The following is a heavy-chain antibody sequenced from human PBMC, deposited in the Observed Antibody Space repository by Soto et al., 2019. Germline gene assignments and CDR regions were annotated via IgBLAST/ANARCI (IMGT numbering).Heavy chain of an antibody. D-gene: IGHD1-26*01. V-gene: IGHV4-59*08. Sequence: QVQLQESGPGLVKPSETLSLTCTVSGGSISSYYWSWIRQPPGKGLEWIGYIYYSGSTNYNPSLKSRVTISVDTSTTQFSLKLSSETAAAPAVYYCARRYGGNLDYWGQGPLVTVSS. CDR2: IYYSGST. CDR3: ARRYGGNLDY. CDR1: GGSISSYY. J-gene: IGHJ4*02.